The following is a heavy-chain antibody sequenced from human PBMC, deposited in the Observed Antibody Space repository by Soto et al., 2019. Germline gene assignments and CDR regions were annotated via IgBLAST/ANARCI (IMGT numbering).Heavy chain of an antibody. Sequence: PSETLSLTCTVSGGSISSYYWSWIRQPPGKGLEWIGYIYYSGSTNYNPSLKSRVTISVDTSKNQFSLKLSSVTAADTAVYYCARAPPGGQVGAMALWGQGTLVTVSS. CDR1: GGSISSYY. V-gene: IGHV4-59*08. CDR2: IYYSGST. CDR3: ARAPPGGQVGAMAL. J-gene: IGHJ4*02. D-gene: IGHD1-26*01.